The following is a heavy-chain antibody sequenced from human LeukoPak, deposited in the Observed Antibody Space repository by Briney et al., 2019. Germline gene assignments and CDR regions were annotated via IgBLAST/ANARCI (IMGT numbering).Heavy chain of an antibody. V-gene: IGHV3-15*01. J-gene: IGHJ4*02. CDR2: IRSKTDGGKT. CDR3: TIPASGYSYGVLDS. D-gene: IGHD5-18*01. CDR1: AFTFSNVW. Sequence: PGGSLRLSCAASAFTFSNVWMSWVRQAPGKGLEWVGRIRSKTDGGKTDYAAPVKGRSTISRDDSKNTLYLQMDSLKTEDTAVYYCTIPASGYSYGVLDSWGQGALVTVSS.